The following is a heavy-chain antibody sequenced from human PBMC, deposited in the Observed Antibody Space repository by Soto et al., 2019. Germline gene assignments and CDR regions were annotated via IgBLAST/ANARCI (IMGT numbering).Heavy chain of an antibody. V-gene: IGHV3-23*01. Sequence: GGSLRLSCAASGFTFSSYAMSWVRQAPGKGLEWVSAISGSGGSTYYADSVKGRFTISRDNSKNTLYLKMNSLRAEDTAVYYCAKAELGTGAYYFDYWGQGTLVTVSS. J-gene: IGHJ4*02. CDR3: AKAELGTGAYYFDY. CDR1: GFTFSSYA. CDR2: ISGSGGST. D-gene: IGHD7-27*01.